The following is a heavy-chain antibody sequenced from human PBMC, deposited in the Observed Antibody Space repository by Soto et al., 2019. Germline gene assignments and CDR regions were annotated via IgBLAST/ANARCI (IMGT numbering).Heavy chain of an antibody. Sequence: LRLSCAASGFTFSSYGMHWVRQAPGKGLEWVAVIWYDGSNKYYADSVKGRFTISRDNSKNTLYLQMNSLRAEDTAVYYCARRSSYGSGSYLGYYYGMDVWGQGTTVTVSS. D-gene: IGHD3-10*01. V-gene: IGHV3-33*01. CDR2: IWYDGSNK. J-gene: IGHJ6*02. CDR1: GFTFSSYG. CDR3: ARRSSYGSGSYLGYYYGMDV.